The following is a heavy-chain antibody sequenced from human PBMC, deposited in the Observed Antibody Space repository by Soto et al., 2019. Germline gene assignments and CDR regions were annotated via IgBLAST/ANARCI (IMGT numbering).Heavy chain of an antibody. J-gene: IGHJ4*02. V-gene: IGHV3-30*18. CDR3: AKVLIGYCGGSTCNIFQS. D-gene: IGHD2-2*01. Sequence: QVQLIESGGGVVQPGRSLRLSCAASGFIFNSYDMHWVRQAPGKGREWVAFLSHDGSKKFYADSLKGRITISRDNFNNTLYLEVHSMRPEDTAVYYCAKVLIGYCGGSTCNIFQSWGQGTLVTVSS. CDR2: LSHDGSKK. CDR1: GFIFNSYD.